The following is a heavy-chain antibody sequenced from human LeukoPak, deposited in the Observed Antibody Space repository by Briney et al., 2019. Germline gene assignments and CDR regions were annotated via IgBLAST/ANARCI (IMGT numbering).Heavy chain of an antibody. CDR2: NHHSRGT. Sequence: SETLSLTCDVSGYSISSGYYWGWIRQPPGKGLERIGSNHHSRGTYYNPSLKSRVTISVDTSKNQFSLKLSSVTAADTAVYYCARWGYYDILTGYSPWYFDYWGQGTLVTVSS. V-gene: IGHV4-38-2*01. CDR1: GYSISSGYY. CDR3: ARWGYYDILTGYSPWYFDY. D-gene: IGHD3-9*01. J-gene: IGHJ4*02.